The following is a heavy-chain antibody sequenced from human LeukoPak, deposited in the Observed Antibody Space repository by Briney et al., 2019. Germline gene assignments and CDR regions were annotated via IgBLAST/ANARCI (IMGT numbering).Heavy chain of an antibody. CDR2: INPNSGGT. Sequence: ASVKVSCKASGYTFTGYYMHWVRQAPGQGLEWMGGINPNSGGTNYAQKFQGRVTMTRDTSISTAYMELSRLRSDDTAVYYCARAYDILTGYLSYFDYWGQGTLVTVSS. CDR3: ARAYDILTGYLSYFDY. J-gene: IGHJ4*02. D-gene: IGHD3-9*01. V-gene: IGHV1-2*02. CDR1: GYTFTGYY.